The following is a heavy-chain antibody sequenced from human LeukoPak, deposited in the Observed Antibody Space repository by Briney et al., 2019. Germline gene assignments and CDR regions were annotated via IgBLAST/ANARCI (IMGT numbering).Heavy chain of an antibody. CDR3: ARDSRTGKGDYDY. V-gene: IGHV3-53*01. J-gene: IGHJ4*02. D-gene: IGHD1-1*01. CDR2: IYSGGNT. Sequence: GGSLRLSCAASGFTVSSNYMSWVRQAPGEGLEWVSIIYSGGNTFYADSVKGRFTISRDNSKNTLYLQMNSLRTEDTAVYYCARDSRTGKGDYDYWGQGTLVTVSS. CDR1: GFTVSSNY.